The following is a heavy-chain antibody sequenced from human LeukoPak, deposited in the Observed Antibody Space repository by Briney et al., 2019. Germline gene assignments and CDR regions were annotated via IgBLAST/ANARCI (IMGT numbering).Heavy chain of an antibody. CDR3: ARDWNGDYYFAY. Sequence: PSETLSLTCTVSGGSISSGSYYWSWIRQPAGKGLEWIGRIYTSGSTNYNPSLKSRVTISVDTSKNQFSLKLSSVTAADTAVYYCARDWNGDYYFAYWGQGTLVTVSS. D-gene: IGHD4-17*01. J-gene: IGHJ4*02. CDR2: IYTSGST. V-gene: IGHV4-61*02. CDR1: GGSISSGSYY.